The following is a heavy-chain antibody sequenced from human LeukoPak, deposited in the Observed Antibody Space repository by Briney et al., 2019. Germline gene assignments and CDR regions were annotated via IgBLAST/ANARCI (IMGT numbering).Heavy chain of an antibody. Sequence: GSLKLSCAASGFTFSTYSIHWVRQAPGKGLEWVTIISYDGSNIYYADSVRGRFTISRDNSKNTLYLQMNSLRAEDTAVYYCARAATREYYYYGMDVWGQGTTVTVSS. CDR3: ARAATREYYYYGMDV. CDR1: GFTFSTYS. J-gene: IGHJ6*02. V-gene: IGHV3-30-3*01. CDR2: ISYDGSNI. D-gene: IGHD2-15*01.